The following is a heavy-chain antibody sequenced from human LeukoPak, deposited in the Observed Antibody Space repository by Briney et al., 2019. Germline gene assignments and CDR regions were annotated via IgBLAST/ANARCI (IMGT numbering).Heavy chain of an antibody. V-gene: IGHV3-30*02. D-gene: IGHD1-26*01. CDR2: IRYDGSNK. Sequence: PGGSLRLSCAASGFTFSSYGMHWVRQAPGKGLEWVAFIRYDGSNKYYADSVKGRFTISRDNSKNTLYLQMNSLRAEDTAVYYCLSGLSGSYSAGGLDYWGQGTLVTVSS. J-gene: IGHJ4*02. CDR1: GFTFSSYG. CDR3: LSGLSGSYSAGGLDY.